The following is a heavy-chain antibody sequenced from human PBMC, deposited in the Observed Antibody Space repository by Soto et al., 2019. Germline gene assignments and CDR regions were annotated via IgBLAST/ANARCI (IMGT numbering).Heavy chain of an antibody. CDR3: AHRATMTIFGLIIDNGIWFDP. CDR2: IYWDGDK. J-gene: IGHJ5*02. CDR1: GFSLSTSGAA. V-gene: IGHV2-5*02. Sequence: QINLIESGPTLVKPTQTLTLTCTFSGFSLSTSGAAVGWVRQPPGRALEWLALIYWDGDKRYNASLGNRLTITKDTSMSQVVLTLTNVDPADTATYYCAHRATMTIFGLIIDNGIWFDPWGQGTRVFVSS. D-gene: IGHD3-3*01.